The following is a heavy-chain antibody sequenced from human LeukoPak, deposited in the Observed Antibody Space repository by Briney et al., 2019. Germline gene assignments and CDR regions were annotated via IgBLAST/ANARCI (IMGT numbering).Heavy chain of an antibody. CDR2: IVVGSGNT. V-gene: IGHV1-58*01. J-gene: IGHJ2*01. D-gene: IGHD3-10*01. Sequence: SVKVSCKASGFTFATSAVQWVRQARGQRLEWIGWIVVGSGNTNYAQKLQERVTITRDMSTSTAYMELSNLRSEDTAVYYCAAPQSGSYIYWYFDLWGRGTLVTVSS. CDR1: GFTFATSA. CDR3: AAPQSGSYIYWYFDL.